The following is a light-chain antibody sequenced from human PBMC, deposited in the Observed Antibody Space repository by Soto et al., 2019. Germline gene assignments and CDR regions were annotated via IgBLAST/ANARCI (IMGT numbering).Light chain of an antibody. CDR3: QQYYSYPYT. J-gene: IGKJ2*01. CDR1: QDIHIY. CDR2: GAS. V-gene: IGKV1-8*01. Sequence: AIRMTQSPPSMSASTGDGVNITCRASQDIHIYLAWYQQKPGGAPKVLISGASTLRSGVPSRFSGSGSGTEFALTIRSLQAEDVATYYCQQYYSYPYTFGQGTKLEIK.